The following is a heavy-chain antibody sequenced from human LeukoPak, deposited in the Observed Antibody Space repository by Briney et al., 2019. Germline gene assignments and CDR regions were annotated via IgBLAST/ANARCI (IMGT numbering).Heavy chain of an antibody. CDR3: ARGGIMVYAIAAFDI. J-gene: IGHJ3*02. CDR2: ISYDGSNK. V-gene: IGHV3-30*04. Sequence: GGSLRLSCAASGFTFSSYAMHWVRQAPGKGLEWVAVISYDGSNKYYADSVKGRFTISRDNSKNTLYLQMNSLRAEDTAVYYCARGGIMVYAIAAFDIWGQGTMVTVSS. CDR1: GFTFSSYA. D-gene: IGHD2-8*01.